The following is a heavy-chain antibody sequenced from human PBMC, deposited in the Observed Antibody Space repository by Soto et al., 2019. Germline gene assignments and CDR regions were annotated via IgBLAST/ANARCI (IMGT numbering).Heavy chain of an antibody. CDR3: TREGSAPYYYYGMDA. Sequence: ASVKVSCKASGYTFTSYYMHWVRQAPGQGLEWMGWINTNNGNTNYAQNLQGRVIMTADTSTSTAYMELRSLRSDDTAVYYCTREGSAPYYYYGMDAWGQGTTVTVSS. D-gene: IGHD3-10*01. CDR1: GYTFTSYY. J-gene: IGHJ6*02. V-gene: IGHV1-18*04. CDR2: INTNNGNT.